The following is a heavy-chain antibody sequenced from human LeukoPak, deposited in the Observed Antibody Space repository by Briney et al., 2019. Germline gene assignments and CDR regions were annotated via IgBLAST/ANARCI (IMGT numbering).Heavy chain of an antibody. CDR1: GYIFSSYG. V-gene: IGHV3-33*01. D-gene: IGHD3-9*01. CDR3: ARDLLPDYDILTGPYQGAGDY. Sequence: SGGSLRLSCAASGYIFSSYGMHWVRQAPGKGLEWVAVIWYDGSNKYYANSVKGRFTISRDNSKNTLYLQMNSLRAEDTAVYYCARDLLPDYDILTGPYQGAGDYWGQGTLVTVSS. CDR2: IWYDGSNK. J-gene: IGHJ4*02.